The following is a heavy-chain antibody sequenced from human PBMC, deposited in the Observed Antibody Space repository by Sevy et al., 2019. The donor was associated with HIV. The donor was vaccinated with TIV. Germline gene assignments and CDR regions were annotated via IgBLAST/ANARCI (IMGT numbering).Heavy chain of an antibody. Sequence: ASVKVSCKASGGTFSSYAMSWVRQAPGQGLEWMGGIIPIFGTANYAQKFQGRVTITADESTSTAYMELSSLRSEDTAVYYCAREGGYYDSSGYYYVGSNFDYWGQGTLVTVSS. CDR2: IIPIFGTA. CDR3: AREGGYYDSSGYYYVGSNFDY. CDR1: GGTFSSYA. V-gene: IGHV1-69*13. J-gene: IGHJ4*02. D-gene: IGHD3-22*01.